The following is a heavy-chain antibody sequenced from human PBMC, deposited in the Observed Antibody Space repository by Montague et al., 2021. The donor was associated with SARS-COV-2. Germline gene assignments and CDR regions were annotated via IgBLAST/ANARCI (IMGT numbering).Heavy chain of an antibody. D-gene: IGHD6-19*01. Sequence: SLRLSCAASGFTFSSYGMHWVRQAPGKGLEWVAVIWYDGSNKYYADSVKGRFTISRDNSKNTLRLQMNSLRAEDTAAYYCARDARGWSYYFDYWGQGTLVTVSS. CDR3: ARDARGWSYYFDY. CDR1: GFTFSSYG. V-gene: IGHV3-33*01. CDR2: IWYDGSNK. J-gene: IGHJ4*02.